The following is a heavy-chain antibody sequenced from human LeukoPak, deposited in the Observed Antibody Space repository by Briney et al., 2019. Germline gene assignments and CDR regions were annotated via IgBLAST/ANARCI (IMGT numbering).Heavy chain of an antibody. V-gene: IGHV1-18*04. CDR3: ARDKWTSSYFDY. J-gene: IGHJ4*02. CDR1: GYTFTGYY. D-gene: IGHD2-2*01. Sequence: GASVKVSCKASGYTFTGYYMHWVRQAPGQGLEWMGWISAYNGNTNYAQKLQGRVTMTTDTSTSTAYMELRSLRSDDTAVYYCARDKWTSSYFDYWGQGTLVTVSS. CDR2: ISAYNGNT.